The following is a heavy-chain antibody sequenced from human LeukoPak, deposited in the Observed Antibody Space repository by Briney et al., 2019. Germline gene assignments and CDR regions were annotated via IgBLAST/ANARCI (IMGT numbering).Heavy chain of an antibody. J-gene: IGHJ4*02. V-gene: IGHV5-51*01. D-gene: IGHD1-26*01. CDR1: GYIFANYW. CDR3: ARFPTISTPTSRHFDS. Sequence: GESMKISCKGSGYIFANYWIAWVRQKPGQGLEWLGTIYGSDSTTRYGPSFQGQVLISADKSISTDYLHWGSLQPSDTAMYYCARFPTISTPTSRHFDSWGQGTLVTVSS. CDR2: IYGSDSTT.